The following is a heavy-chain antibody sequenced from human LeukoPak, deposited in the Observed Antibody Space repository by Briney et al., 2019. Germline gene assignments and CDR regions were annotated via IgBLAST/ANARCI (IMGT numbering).Heavy chain of an antibody. J-gene: IGHJ5*02. CDR3: ARTYGSGRLIGPDLPSNWFDP. CDR2: IYHSGST. CDR1: GYSISSGYY. V-gene: IGHV4-38-2*02. Sequence: ASETLSLTCTVSGYSISSGYYWGWIRQPPGKGLEWIGSIYHSGSTYYNPSLKSRVTISVDTSKNQFSLKLSSVTAADTAVYYCARTYGSGRLIGPDLPSNWFDPWGQGTLVTVSS. D-gene: IGHD3-10*01.